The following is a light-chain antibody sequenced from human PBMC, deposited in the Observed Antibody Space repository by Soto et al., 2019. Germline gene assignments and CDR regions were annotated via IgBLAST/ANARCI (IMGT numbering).Light chain of an antibody. CDR2: GAS. J-gene: IGKJ1*01. CDR3: QQHSHWPPWT. CDR1: ENVRTF. Sequence: EVVLTQSPAPLSLSPGDRATLSCRASENVRTFVDWYQQKPGQAPRLLIYGASNRATGIPARFSGIGSGTDFTLTISNLEPEDFAVYYCQQHSHWPPWTFGQGTMVYIQ. V-gene: IGKV3-11*01.